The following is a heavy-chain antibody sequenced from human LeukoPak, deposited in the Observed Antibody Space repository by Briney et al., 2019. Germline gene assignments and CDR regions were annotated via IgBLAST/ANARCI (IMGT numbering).Heavy chain of an antibody. CDR3: AKEGRWLQSFDY. CDR2: ISGDGGST. J-gene: IGHJ4*02. Sequence: SGGSLRLSCAASGFTFGDYAMHWVRQAPGKGLEWVSLISGDGGSTYYADSVEGRFTISRDNSKNSLYLQMNSLRTEDTALYYCAKEGRWLQSFDYWGQGTLVTVSS. V-gene: IGHV3-43*02. D-gene: IGHD5-24*01. CDR1: GFTFGDYA.